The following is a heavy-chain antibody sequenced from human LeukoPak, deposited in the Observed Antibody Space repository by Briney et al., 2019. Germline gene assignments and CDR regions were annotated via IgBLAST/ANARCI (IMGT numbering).Heavy chain of an antibody. J-gene: IGHJ6*03. CDR2: IYTSGST. CDR1: GGSISSYY. Sequence: SETLYLTCTVSGGSISSYYWSWIRQPAGKGLEWIGRIYTSGSTNYNPSLKSRVTMSVDTSKNQFSLKLSSVTAADTAVYYCARDHGAASRWVYYYYMDVWGKGTTVTVSS. D-gene: IGHD6-13*01. CDR3: ARDHGAASRWVYYYYMDV. V-gene: IGHV4-4*07.